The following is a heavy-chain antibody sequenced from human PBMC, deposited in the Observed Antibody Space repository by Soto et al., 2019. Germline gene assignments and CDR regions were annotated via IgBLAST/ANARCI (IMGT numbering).Heavy chain of an antibody. D-gene: IGHD4-4*01. Sequence: EVQLVESGGGLVQPGGSLRLSCAASGFDFSNAWMHWVRQAPGKGLVWVSHVNSDGSITTYADSVKGRFTISRDNAKNTVYLQMNSLRVEVTAVYYSTRHQAYSTAVCGQGTLVTVSS. CDR3: TRHQAYSTAV. CDR1: GFDFSNAW. CDR2: VNSDGSIT. J-gene: IGHJ4*02. V-gene: IGHV3-74*01.